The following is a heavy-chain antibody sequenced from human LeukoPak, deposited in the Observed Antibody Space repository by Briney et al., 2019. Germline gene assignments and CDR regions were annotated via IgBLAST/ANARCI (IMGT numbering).Heavy chain of an antibody. CDR1: GFTFSSYW. V-gene: IGHV3-66*01. J-gene: IGHJ4*02. Sequence: GGSLRLSCAASGFTFSSYWMSWVRQAPGKGLEWVSVIYSGGSTYYADSVKGRFTISRDNSKNTLYLQMNSLRAEDTAVYYCARADYGDYVVDYWGQGTLVTVSS. CDR3: ARADYGDYVVDY. CDR2: IYSGGST. D-gene: IGHD4-17*01.